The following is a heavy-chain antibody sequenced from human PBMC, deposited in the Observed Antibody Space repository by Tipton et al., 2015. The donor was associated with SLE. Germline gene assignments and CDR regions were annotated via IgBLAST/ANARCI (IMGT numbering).Heavy chain of an antibody. CDR2: IYTSGST. V-gene: IGHV4-61*09. J-gene: IGHJ3*02. Sequence: TLSLTCTVSGGSISSGSYYWSWIRQPAGKGLEWIGYIYTSGSTNYNPSLKSRVTISVDTSKNQFSLKLSSVTAADTAVYYCAGDLDYGATDAFDIWGQGTMVTVSS. CDR3: AGDLDYGATDAFDI. CDR1: GGSISSGSYY. D-gene: IGHD4/OR15-4a*01.